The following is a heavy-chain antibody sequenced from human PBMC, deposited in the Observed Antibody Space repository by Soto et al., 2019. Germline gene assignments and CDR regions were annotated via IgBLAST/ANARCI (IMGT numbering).Heavy chain of an antibody. Sequence: QVHLQESGPGLVKPSETLSLTCTVSGGSISNYYWSWIRQPPGKGLEWIGYIYYSGSTNYNPSLKSRVTISVDTSKNQFSLKLSSVTAADTAVYYCARAGAATLSDYWGQGTLVTVSS. CDR3: ARAGAATLSDY. CDR1: GGSISNYY. D-gene: IGHD2-15*01. J-gene: IGHJ4*02. V-gene: IGHV4-59*01. CDR2: IYYSGST.